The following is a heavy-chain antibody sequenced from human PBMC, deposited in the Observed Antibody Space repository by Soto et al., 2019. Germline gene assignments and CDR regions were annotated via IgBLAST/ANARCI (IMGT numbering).Heavy chain of an antibody. V-gene: IGHV1-2*02. CDR3: ATYIVVVPAAIVDHDAFDI. CDR1: GYTFTGYY. J-gene: IGHJ3*02. D-gene: IGHD2-2*02. Sequence: ASVKVSCKASGYTFTGYYMHWVRQAPGQGPEWMGWINPNSGGTNYAQKFQGRVTMTRDTSISTAYMELSRLRSDDTAVYYCATYIVVVPAAIVDHDAFDIWGQGTMVTVSS. CDR2: INPNSGGT.